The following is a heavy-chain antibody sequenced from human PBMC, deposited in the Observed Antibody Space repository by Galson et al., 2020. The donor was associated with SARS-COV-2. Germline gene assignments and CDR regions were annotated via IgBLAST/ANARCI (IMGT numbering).Heavy chain of an antibody. D-gene: IGHD2-2*01. J-gene: IGHJ6*03. Sequence: SVKVSCKASGGTLSNYAISWVRQAPGHGLDWVGGIIPIFDTINYAQMIQGRVTITADESGSTAYMELSSLRSDDTAIYYCARDAIPASPSYHFFYMDVWGKGTAVTVSS. CDR2: IIPIFDTI. CDR3: ARDAIPASPSYHFFYMDV. V-gene: IGHV1-69*13. CDR1: GGTLSNYA.